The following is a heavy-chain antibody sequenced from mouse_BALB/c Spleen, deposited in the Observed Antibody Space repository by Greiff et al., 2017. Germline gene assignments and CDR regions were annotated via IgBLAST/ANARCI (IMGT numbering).Heavy chain of an antibody. V-gene: IGHV1-77*01. CDR1: GYTFTDYY. CDR3: ARGDYYGSRGFAMDY. D-gene: IGHD1-1*01. J-gene: IGHJ4*01. CDR2: IYPGSGNT. Sequence: VQLQQSGAELARPGASVKLSCKASGYTFTDYYINWVQQRTGQGLEWIGEIYPGSGNTYYNEKFKGKATLTADKSSSTAYMQLSSLTSEDSAVYLCARGDYYGSRGFAMDYWGQGTSVTVAS.